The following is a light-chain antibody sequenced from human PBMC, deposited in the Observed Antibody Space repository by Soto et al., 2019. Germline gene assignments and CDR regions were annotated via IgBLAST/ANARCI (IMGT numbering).Light chain of an antibody. V-gene: IGLV2-23*02. CDR3: CSYAGGSTMQ. CDR2: EVT. Sequence: SALTQAASMSGSPGQSITISCTGTSSDVGSYNLVSWYQHHPGKAPNVIIYEVTKRPSGVSNRFSGSKSGNTASLTISGLQAEDEADYYCCSYAGGSTMQFGGGTKLTVL. CDR1: SSDVGSYNL. J-gene: IGLJ2*01.